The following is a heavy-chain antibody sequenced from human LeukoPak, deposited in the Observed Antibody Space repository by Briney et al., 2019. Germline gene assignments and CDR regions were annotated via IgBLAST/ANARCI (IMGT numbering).Heavy chain of an antibody. CDR3: ARPRERWLQSGSFDY. D-gene: IGHD5-24*01. J-gene: IGHJ4*02. CDR1: GYSFTSYW. Sequence: GASLQISSKGSGYSFTSYWIGWVRRLPGKGLQWMGIIYPGDSDTRYSPSFQGQVTISADKSISTAYLQWSSLKASDTAMYYCARPRERWLQSGSFDYWGQGTLVTVSS. CDR2: IYPGDSDT. V-gene: IGHV5-51*01.